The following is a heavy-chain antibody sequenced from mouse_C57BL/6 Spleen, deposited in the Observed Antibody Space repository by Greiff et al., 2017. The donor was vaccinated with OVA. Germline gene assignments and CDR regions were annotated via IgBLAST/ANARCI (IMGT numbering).Heavy chain of an antibody. V-gene: IGHV1-82*01. CDR1: GYAFSSSW. J-gene: IGHJ4*01. D-gene: IGHD1-1*01. CDR3: ARADYGRYYYAMDY. CDR2: IYPGDGDT. Sequence: VHLVESGPELVKPGASVKISCKASGYAFSSSWMNWVKQRPGKGLEWIGRIYPGDGDTNYNGKFKGKATLTADKSSSTAYMQLSSLTSEDSAVYFCARADYGRYYYAMDYWGQGTSVTVSS.